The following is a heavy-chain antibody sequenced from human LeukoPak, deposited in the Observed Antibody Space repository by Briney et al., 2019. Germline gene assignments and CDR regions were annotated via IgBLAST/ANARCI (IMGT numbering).Heavy chain of an antibody. CDR1: GGSISSMTYY. CDR3: ARRGVGVIVSNDAFAI. J-gene: IGHJ3*02. Sequence: SETLSLTCTVSGGSISSMTYYWGWIRQPPGKGLEWIGNVYHSGSTYYNPSLESRVTISIDTSRNQFSLKLSSVTDADTAVYYCARRGVGVIVSNDAFAIWGRGTMVTVSS. CDR2: VYHSGST. V-gene: IGHV4-39*01. D-gene: IGHD2-21*01.